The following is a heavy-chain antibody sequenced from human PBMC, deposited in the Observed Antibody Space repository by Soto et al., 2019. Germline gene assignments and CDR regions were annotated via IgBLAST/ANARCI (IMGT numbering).Heavy chain of an antibody. CDR3: AKGWARYFDY. V-gene: IGHV3-23*01. D-gene: IGHD1-26*01. CDR2: VSGGGGST. J-gene: IGHJ4*02. Sequence: GGSLRLSCAASGFTFSDYAMSWVRQAPGKGLEWVSGVSGGGGSTYHADSVKGQFTISRDNSNDTLYLQMNSLRADDTAVYYWAKGWARYFDYWGQGTLVTVSS. CDR1: GFTFSDYA.